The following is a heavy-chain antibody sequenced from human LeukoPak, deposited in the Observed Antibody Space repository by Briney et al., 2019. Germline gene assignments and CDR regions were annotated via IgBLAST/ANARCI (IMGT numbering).Heavy chain of an antibody. Sequence: GGSLRLSCAASGFTFSSYGMHWARRAPGKGLEWVAVISYDGSNKYYADSVKGRFTISRDNSKNTLYLQMNSLRAEDTAVYYCAKDEALAKYYYDSSGYDYWGQGTLVTVSS. CDR3: AKDEALAKYYYDSSGYDY. CDR1: GFTFSSYG. CDR2: ISYDGSNK. V-gene: IGHV3-30*18. D-gene: IGHD3-22*01. J-gene: IGHJ4*02.